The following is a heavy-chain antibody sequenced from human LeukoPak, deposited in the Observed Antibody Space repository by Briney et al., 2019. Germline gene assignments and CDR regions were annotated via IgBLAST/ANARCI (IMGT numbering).Heavy chain of an antibody. CDR3: ARDYGGNFGGDAFDI. CDR1: GGSFSGYY. CDR2: IYYSGST. V-gene: IGHV4-34*01. J-gene: IGHJ3*02. Sequence: SETLSLTCAVYGGSFSGYYWGWIRQPPGKGLEWIGSIYYSGSTYYNPSLKSRVTISVDTSKNQFSLKLSSVTAADTAVYYCARDYGGNFGGDAFDIWGQGTMVTVSS. D-gene: IGHD4-23*01.